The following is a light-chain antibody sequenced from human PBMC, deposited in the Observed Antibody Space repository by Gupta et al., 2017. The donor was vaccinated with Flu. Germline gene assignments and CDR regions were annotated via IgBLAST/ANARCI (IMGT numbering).Light chain of an antibody. J-gene: IGKJ1*01. CDR1: QSISSY. CDR3: QQSYSTPRGT. CDR2: AAS. V-gene: IGKV1-39*01. Sequence: DIQMPQSPSSLSASVGDRVTITCRASQSISSYLNWYQQKPGKAPKLLIYAASSLQSGVPSRFSGSGSGTDFTLTISSLQPEDVATYYCQQSYSTPRGTFGQGTKVEIK.